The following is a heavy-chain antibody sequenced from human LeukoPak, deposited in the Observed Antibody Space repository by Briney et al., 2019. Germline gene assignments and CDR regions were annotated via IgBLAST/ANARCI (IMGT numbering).Heavy chain of an antibody. Sequence: SQTLSLTCTVSGASFNIATYYWSWIRQTAGKGLEWIGRINTSGRTNYNPSLWSRVTISVDTSKKQFSLKLSSVTAADTAVYYCAREWLATDAFDIWGQGTMVTVSS. CDR3: AREWLATDAFDI. J-gene: IGHJ3*02. CDR2: INTSGRT. V-gene: IGHV4-61*02. D-gene: IGHD6-19*01. CDR1: GASFNIATYY.